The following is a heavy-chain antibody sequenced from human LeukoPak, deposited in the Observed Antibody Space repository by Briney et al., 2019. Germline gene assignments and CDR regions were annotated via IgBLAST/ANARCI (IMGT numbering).Heavy chain of an antibody. J-gene: IGHJ6*02. V-gene: IGHV3-33*01. D-gene: IGHD6-19*01. CDR1: GFTFSSYG. CDR3: ASGGLENSGSGWATRYYYYGMDV. CDR2: ICYDGSNK. Sequence: GGSLRLSCAASGFTFSSYGMHWVRQAPGKGLEWVAVICYDGSNKYYADSVKGRFTISRDNSKNTLYLQMNSLRAEDTAVYYCASGGLENSGSGWATRYYYYGMDVWGQGTTVTVSS.